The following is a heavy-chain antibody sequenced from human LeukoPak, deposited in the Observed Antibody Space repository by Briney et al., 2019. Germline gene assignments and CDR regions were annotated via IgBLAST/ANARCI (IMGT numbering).Heavy chain of an antibody. CDR2: ITSSSSYI. CDR3: ARGLWSADRTFDS. V-gene: IGHV3-21*01. Sequence: GGSLRLSCAASGFTFSSYSMNWVRQAPGKGLEWVSSITSSSSYIYYADSVKGRFTISRDNAKNSLYLQMNSLRAEDTAVYYCARGLWSADRTFDSWGQGTLVTVSS. D-gene: IGHD3-10*01. J-gene: IGHJ4*02. CDR1: GFTFSSYS.